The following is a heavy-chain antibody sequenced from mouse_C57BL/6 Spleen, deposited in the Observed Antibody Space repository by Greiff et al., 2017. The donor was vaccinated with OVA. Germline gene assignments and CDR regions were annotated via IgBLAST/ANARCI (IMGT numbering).Heavy chain of an antibody. CDR1: GYTFTSYW. J-gene: IGHJ1*03. CDR3: ARTYGRPYWYFDV. Sequence: QVQLQQPGAELVKPGASVKLSCKASGYTFTSYWMQWVKQRPGQGLKWIGEIDPSDSYTNYNQKFKGKATLTVDTSSSTAYMQLSSLTSEDSAVYYCARTYGRPYWYFDVWGTGTTVTVSS. V-gene: IGHV1-50*01. D-gene: IGHD1-1*01. CDR2: IDPSDSYT.